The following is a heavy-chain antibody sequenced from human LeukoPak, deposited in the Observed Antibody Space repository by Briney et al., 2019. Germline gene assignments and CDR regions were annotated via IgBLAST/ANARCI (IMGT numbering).Heavy chain of an antibody. J-gene: IGHJ6*02. Sequence: GGSLRLSRAASGFTFSSYAMHWVRQAPGKGLEWVAVISYDGSNKYYADSVKGRFTISRDNSKNTLYLQMNSLRAEDTAVYYCAAGSGSYYPDYYGMDVWGQGTTVTVSS. CDR2: ISYDGSNK. D-gene: IGHD3-10*01. V-gene: IGHV3-30-3*01. CDR1: GFTFSSYA. CDR3: AAGSGSYYPDYYGMDV.